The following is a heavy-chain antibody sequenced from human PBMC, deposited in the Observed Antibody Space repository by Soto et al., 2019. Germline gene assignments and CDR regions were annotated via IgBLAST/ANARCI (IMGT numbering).Heavy chain of an antibody. CDR3: ATQQITVTTFTPWFDP. Sequence: QLQLQESGPGLVKPSETLSLTCTVSGGSISSSSYYWGWIRQPPGKGLEWIGSIYYSGSTYYNPSLKSRVTLSVDPSKNPFSPKLSSVTAADTAVYYCATQQITVTTFTPWFDPWGQGTLVTVSS. J-gene: IGHJ5*02. CDR1: GGSISSSSYY. D-gene: IGHD4-17*01. V-gene: IGHV4-39*01. CDR2: IYYSGST.